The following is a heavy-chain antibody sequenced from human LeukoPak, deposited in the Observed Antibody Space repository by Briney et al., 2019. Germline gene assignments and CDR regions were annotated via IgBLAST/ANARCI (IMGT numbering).Heavy chain of an antibody. Sequence: RASVTVSFKASGYTFTDYYMHWVRQAPGQGGEWMGWINANSGGTNYAQKFQGRVTMTRDTSISTAYMELSRLRSDDTAVYYCARSSRYDIWTGYPYWGQGTLVTVSP. CDR2: INANSGGT. CDR3: ARSSRYDIWTGYPY. D-gene: IGHD3-9*01. J-gene: IGHJ4*02. CDR1: GYTFTDYY. V-gene: IGHV1-2*02.